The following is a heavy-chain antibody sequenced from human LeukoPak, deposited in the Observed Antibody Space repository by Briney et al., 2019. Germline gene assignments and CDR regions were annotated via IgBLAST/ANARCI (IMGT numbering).Heavy chain of an antibody. CDR2: IWHDGRNK. CDR3: ARDLRISGSCYPGY. D-gene: IGHD6-13*01. Sequence: GGSLRLSCAASGFTFSSYGMHWVRQAPGKGLGWVGVIWHDGRNKYYADSAKGRFTISRDNSTNTLYLQMNSLRAEDTAVYYCARDLRISGSCYPGYWGQGTLVTVSS. J-gene: IGHJ4*02. CDR1: GFTFSSYG. V-gene: IGHV3-33*02.